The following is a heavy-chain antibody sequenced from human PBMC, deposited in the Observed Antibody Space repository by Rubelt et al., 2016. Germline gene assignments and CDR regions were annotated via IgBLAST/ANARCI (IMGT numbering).Heavy chain of an antibody. J-gene: IGHJ1*01. CDR2: IDPSDSYT. CDR1: GGTFSSYA. Sequence: VQLVQSGAEVKKPGSSVKFSCKASGGTFSSYAISWVRQAPGQGLEWMGRIDPSDSYTTYSPSFQGHVPISADKSSSTAYRQWSSLKASDTAMYYCASEAGSRGGEYFQHWGQGTLVTVSS. D-gene: IGHD6-19*01. CDR3: ASEAGSRGGEYFQH. V-gene: IGHV5-10-1*01.